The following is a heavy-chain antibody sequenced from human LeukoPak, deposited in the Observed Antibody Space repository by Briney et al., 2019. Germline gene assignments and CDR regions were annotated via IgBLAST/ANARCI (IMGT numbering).Heavy chain of an antibody. CDR2: IYYGGST. CDR1: GGSISSYY. J-gene: IGHJ4*02. V-gene: IGHV4-59*01. D-gene: IGHD3-10*01. CDR3: ARGKDGSGTFDY. Sequence: SETLCLTCTVSGGSISSYYWSWIRQPPGKGLEWIGYIYYGGSTNYNPSLKSRVTISVDTSKNQFSLKLSSVTAADTAVYYCARGKDGSGTFDYWGQGTLVTVSS.